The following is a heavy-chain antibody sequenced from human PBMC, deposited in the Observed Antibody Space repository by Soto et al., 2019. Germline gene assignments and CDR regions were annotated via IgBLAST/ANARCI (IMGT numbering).Heavy chain of an antibody. CDR2: IKQDGSEK. CDR3: AKGYTYGLDYFDY. Sequence: VQLVQSVGGLVQPGGSLRLSCAVSGFTFSSYWMSWVRQAPGKGLEWVANIKQDGSEKHYVDSVKGRFTISRDNAKNSLYLQMNSLRAEDTAVYYCAKGYTYGLDYFDYWGQGTLVTVSS. J-gene: IGHJ4*02. V-gene: IGHV3-7*01. D-gene: IGHD5-18*01. CDR1: GFTFSSYW.